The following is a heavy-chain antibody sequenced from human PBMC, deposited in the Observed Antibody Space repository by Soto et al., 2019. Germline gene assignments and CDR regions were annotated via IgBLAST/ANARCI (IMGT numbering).Heavy chain of an antibody. CDR3: ARDGGTMVRADDAFAI. J-gene: IGHJ3*02. Sequence: GESLKISCAASGFTFSSYSMNWVRQAPGKGLEWVSYISRSRSTKYYADSVKGRFTIPRDNAKNSLYLQMNSLRAEDTAVYYCARDGGTMVRADDAFAIWGQGTMVTVSS. CDR1: GFTFSSYS. D-gene: IGHD3-10*01. V-gene: IGHV3-48*01. CDR2: ISRSRSTK.